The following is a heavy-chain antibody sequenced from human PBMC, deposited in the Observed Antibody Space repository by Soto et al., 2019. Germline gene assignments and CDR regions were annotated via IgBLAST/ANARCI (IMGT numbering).Heavy chain of an antibody. V-gene: IGHV3-30-3*01. D-gene: IGHD2-8*01. CDR2: MSCDGNIK. CDR3: ARAHRRDCTSLSCLGIYGFDV. J-gene: IGHJ6*02. CDR1: GFTFSDYA. Sequence: QVQLVESGGGVVKPGRSLRLSCAASGFTFSDYAMHWVRHFPGQGLEWVAVMSCDGNIKYDADSVKGRFTISRDNSKNTLFMQMDSLKGEDKAVYSCARAHRRDCTSLSCLGIYGFDVWGQGTAVTVSS.